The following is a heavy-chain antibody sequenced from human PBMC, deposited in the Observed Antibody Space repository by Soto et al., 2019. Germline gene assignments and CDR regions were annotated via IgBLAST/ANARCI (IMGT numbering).Heavy chain of an antibody. Sequence: QVQLVQSGAEVKKPGSSVKVSCKASGGTFSSYDISWVRQAPGQGLEWMGGIIPIFGTANYAQKFQCRVTITADESASTAYMELSSLRSEDTAVYYCARLGTRPPYDAFDIWGQGTMVTVSS. J-gene: IGHJ3*02. CDR1: GGTFSSYD. V-gene: IGHV1-69*01. CDR2: IIPIFGTA. CDR3: ARLGTRPPYDAFDI.